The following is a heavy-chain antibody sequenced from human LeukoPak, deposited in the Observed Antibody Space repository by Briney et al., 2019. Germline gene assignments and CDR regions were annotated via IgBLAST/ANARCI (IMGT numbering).Heavy chain of an antibody. CDR2: MNPNSGNT. CDR1: GYTFTSYD. J-gene: IGHJ4*02. D-gene: IGHD3-22*01. V-gene: IGHV1-8*01. CDR3: ARGGLSNYDSSGFYFIFDY. Sequence: GASVKVSCKASGYTFTSYDINWVRQATGQGLEWMGWMNPNSGNTGYAQKFQGRVTMTRNTSISTAYMELSSLRSEDTAVYYCARGGLSNYDSSGFYFIFDYWGPGTLVTVSS.